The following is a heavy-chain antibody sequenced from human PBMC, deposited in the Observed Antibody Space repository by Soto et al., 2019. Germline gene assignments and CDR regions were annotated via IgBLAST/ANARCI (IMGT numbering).Heavy chain of an antibody. CDR3: ARVPLTIFGVASLYYYYGMDV. CDR2: IIPIFGTA. Sequence: ASVKVSCKASGGAFSSYAISWVRQAPGQGLEWMGGIIPIFGTANYAQKFQGRVTITADESTSTAYMELSSLRSEDTAVYYCARVPLTIFGVASLYYYYGMDVWGQGTTVTVSS. J-gene: IGHJ6*02. CDR1: GGAFSSYA. V-gene: IGHV1-69*13. D-gene: IGHD3-3*01.